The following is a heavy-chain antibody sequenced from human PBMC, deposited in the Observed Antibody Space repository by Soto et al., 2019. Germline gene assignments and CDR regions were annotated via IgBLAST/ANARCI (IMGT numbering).Heavy chain of an antibody. J-gene: IGHJ4*02. CDR1: GGSFSGYY. V-gene: IGHV4-34*01. CDR2: INHSGST. D-gene: IGHD3-9*01. CDR3: ARGVVRYSSLCDY. Sequence: QVQLQQWGAGLLKPSETLSLTCAVYGGSFSGYYWSWIRQPPGQGLEWIGEINHSGSTNYNPSLKSRFTISVDTSKNQVSLNLSSLTAADTAVYYCARGVVRYSSLCDYWGQGTLVTVSS.